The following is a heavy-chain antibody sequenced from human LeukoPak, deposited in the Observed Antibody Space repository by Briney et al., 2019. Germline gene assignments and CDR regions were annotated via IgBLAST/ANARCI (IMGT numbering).Heavy chain of an antibody. Sequence: PSETLSLTCTVSGASVTQHYWSWIRQPPGKGLEYIGYFYYDGSTNYTSSVRPRVTILVGTSKNQFSLKLSSVTAADTAVYYCARGPGSSSWYTYPAGGWFDPWGQGTLVTVSS. CDR3: ARGPGSSSWYTYPAGGWFDP. J-gene: IGHJ5*02. CDR2: FYYDGST. V-gene: IGHV4-59*02. CDR1: GASVTQHY. D-gene: IGHD6-13*01.